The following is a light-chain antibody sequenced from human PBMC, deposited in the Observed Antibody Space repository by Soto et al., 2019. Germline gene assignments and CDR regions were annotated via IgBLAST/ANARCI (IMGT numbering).Light chain of an antibody. CDR1: ESVHRN. CDR2: YAS. J-gene: IGKJ3*01. V-gene: IGKV3-15*01. Sequence: EMVMTQSPATLSVSPGERVTLSCRASESVHRNLAWYQQKPGQGPSLLIYYASTRATGVPDRFTGSGSGTEFTLTISSLQSEDSVLYHCQHYSNWPPTFGPGTKVEIK. CDR3: QHYSNWPPT.